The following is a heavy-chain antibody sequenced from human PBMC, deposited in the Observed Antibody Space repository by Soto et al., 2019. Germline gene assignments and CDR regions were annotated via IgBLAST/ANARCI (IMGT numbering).Heavy chain of an antibody. CDR2: ITGSGGST. J-gene: IGHJ4*02. Sequence: EVQLLESGGGLVQPGGSLRLSCAASGFTFSTYAMIWVRQAPGKGLEWVSVITGSGGSTYYADSVKGRFTISRDTSKNTLFLQMNSLRAEDTAGYYCAKDRDGDYGGIDYWGQGTMVNVSS. CDR1: GFTFSTYA. CDR3: AKDRDGDYGGIDY. D-gene: IGHD4-17*01. V-gene: IGHV3-23*01.